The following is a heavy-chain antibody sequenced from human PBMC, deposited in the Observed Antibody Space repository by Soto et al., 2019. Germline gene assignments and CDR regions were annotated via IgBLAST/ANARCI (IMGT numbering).Heavy chain of an antibody. D-gene: IGHD3-9*01. Sequence: QVPLVQSGAEVKKPGASVKVSCKASGYTFTSYGISWVRQAPGQGLEWMGWISAYNGNTNYAQKLQGRVTMTTDTATSTAYMELRSLRSDDTAVCYCARDAPLRYFDWLSVYYYYYMDVWGKGTTVTVSS. CDR2: ISAYNGNT. V-gene: IGHV1-18*01. CDR3: ARDAPLRYFDWLSVYYYYYMDV. J-gene: IGHJ6*03. CDR1: GYTFTSYG.